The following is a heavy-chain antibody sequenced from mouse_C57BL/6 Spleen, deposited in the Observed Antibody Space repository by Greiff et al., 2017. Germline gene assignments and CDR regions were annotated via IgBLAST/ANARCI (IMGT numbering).Heavy chain of an antibody. J-gene: IGHJ1*03. CDR1: GYSITSDY. V-gene: IGHV3-8*01. D-gene: IGHD2-1*01. Sequence: EVHLVESGPGLAKPSQTLSLTCSVTGYSITSDYWNWIRKFPGNKLEYMGYISYSGSTYYNPSLKSRISITRDTSKNQYYLQLHSVTTEDTATYYCARFPGNYVEVWYFDVWGTGTTVTVSS. CDR2: ISYSGST. CDR3: ARFPGNYVEVWYFDV.